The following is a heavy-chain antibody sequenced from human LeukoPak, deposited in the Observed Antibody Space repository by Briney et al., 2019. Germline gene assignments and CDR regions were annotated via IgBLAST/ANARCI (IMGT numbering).Heavy chain of an antibody. CDR1: GFAFSTYG. CDR2: ISGGGSNT. D-gene: IGHD7-27*01. Sequence: GGSLRLSCAASGFAFSTYGMSWVRQAPGKGLEWVSAISGGGSNTYYADSVKGRFTISGDNSKNTLYLQMNSLRAEDTAIYYCAKDRAWGFDYWGQGTLVTVSS. V-gene: IGHV3-23*01. CDR3: AKDRAWGFDY. J-gene: IGHJ4*02.